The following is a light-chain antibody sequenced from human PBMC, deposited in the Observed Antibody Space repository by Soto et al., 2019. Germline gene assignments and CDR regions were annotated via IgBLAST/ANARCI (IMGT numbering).Light chain of an antibody. V-gene: IGLV2-8*01. J-gene: IGLJ1*01. CDR1: SSDVGGYNY. CDR3: CSYAGSNSFV. Sequence: QSVLTQPPSASGSPGQSVTISCTGTSSDVGGYNYVSWYQEHPGKAPKVIIFEVSKRPSGVPDRFSGSKSGNTASLTASGLQAEDEADYYCCSYAGSNSFVFGTGTKVTVL. CDR2: EVS.